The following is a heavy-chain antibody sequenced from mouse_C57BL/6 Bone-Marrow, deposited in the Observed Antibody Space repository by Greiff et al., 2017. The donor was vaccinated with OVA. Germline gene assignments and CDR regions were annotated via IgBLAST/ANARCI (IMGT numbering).Heavy chain of an antibody. Sequence: VKVVESGPELVKPGASVKLSCKASGYTFTSYDINWVKQRPGQGLEWIGWIYPRDGSTKYNEKFKGKATLTVDTSSSTAYRELHSLTSEDSAVYFCARSLAYYGSSYYFDYWGQGTTLTVSS. V-gene: IGHV1-85*01. J-gene: IGHJ2*01. CDR1: GYTFTSYD. D-gene: IGHD1-1*01. CDR2: IYPRDGST. CDR3: ARSLAYYGSSYYFDY.